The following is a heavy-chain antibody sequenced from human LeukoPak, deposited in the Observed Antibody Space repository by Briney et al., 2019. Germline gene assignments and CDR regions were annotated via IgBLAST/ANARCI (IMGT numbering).Heavy chain of an antibody. V-gene: IGHV3-23*01. D-gene: IGHD2-8*02. CDR3: AKGSASGRPYYFDY. CDR2: ITAGGDDT. Sequence: GGSLRLSCTTSGFSFSNYAMSWVRQSPGKGLEWITAITAGGDDTYHAGSVKGRFTISRDNSKNTLYLEMSSLRVEDSAIYYCAKGSASGRPYYFDYWGQGTLVTVSS. J-gene: IGHJ4*02. CDR1: GFSFSNYA.